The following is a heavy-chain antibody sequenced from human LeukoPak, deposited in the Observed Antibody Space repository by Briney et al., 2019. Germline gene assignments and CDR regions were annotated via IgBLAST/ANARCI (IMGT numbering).Heavy chain of an antibody. Sequence: GGSLRLSCAASGFTVSSNYMSWVRQAPGKGLEWVSVIYSGGSTYYADSVKGRFTISRDNPKNTLYLQMNSLRAEDTAVYYCARDLHIFNFDYWGQGTLVTVSS. V-gene: IGHV3-53*01. CDR2: IYSGGST. J-gene: IGHJ4*02. D-gene: IGHD2-21*01. CDR1: GFTVSSNY. CDR3: ARDLHIFNFDY.